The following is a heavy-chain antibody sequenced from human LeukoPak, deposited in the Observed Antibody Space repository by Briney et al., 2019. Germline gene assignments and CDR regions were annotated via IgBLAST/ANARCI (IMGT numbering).Heavy chain of an antibody. V-gene: IGHV3-23*01. CDR3: AKDSSGSSGMDV. J-gene: IGHJ6*02. CDR1: GLTFSSYA. CDR2: ISGSGGST. D-gene: IGHD3-22*01. Sequence: PGGSLRLSCAASGLTFSSYAMSWVRQAPGKGLEWVSAISGSGGSTYYADSVKGRFTISRDNSKNTLYLQMNSLRAEDTAVYYCAKDSSGSSGMDVWGQGTTVTVSS.